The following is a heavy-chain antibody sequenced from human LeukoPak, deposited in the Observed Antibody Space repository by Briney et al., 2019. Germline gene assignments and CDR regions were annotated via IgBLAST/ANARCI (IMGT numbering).Heavy chain of an antibody. CDR3: ARDRSLSHTHDAFDI. CDR1: GGSISSYY. CDR2: IYYSGST. Sequence: SETLSLTCTVSGGSISSYYWSWIRQPPGKGLEWIGYIYYSGSTNYNPSLKSRVTISVDTSKNQFSLKLSSVTAADTAVYYCARDRSLSHTHDAFDIWGQGTMVTVSS. J-gene: IGHJ3*02. D-gene: IGHD2-15*01. V-gene: IGHV4-59*01.